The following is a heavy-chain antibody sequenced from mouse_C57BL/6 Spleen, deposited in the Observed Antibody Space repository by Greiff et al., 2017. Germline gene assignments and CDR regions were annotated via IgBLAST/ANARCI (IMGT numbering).Heavy chain of an antibody. CDR2: IDPSDSYT. J-gene: IGHJ2*01. Sequence: QVHVKQPGAELVKPGASVKLSCKASGYTFTSYWMQWVKQRPGQGLEWIGEIDPSDSYTNYNQKFKGKATLTVDTSSSTAYMQLSSLTSEDSAVYYCARDRYGLDYWGQGTTLTVSS. D-gene: IGHD1-1*01. CDR3: ARDRYGLDY. V-gene: IGHV1-50*01. CDR1: GYTFTSYW.